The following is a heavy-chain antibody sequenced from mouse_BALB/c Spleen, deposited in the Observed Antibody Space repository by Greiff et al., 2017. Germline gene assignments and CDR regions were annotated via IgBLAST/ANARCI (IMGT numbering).Heavy chain of an antibody. D-gene: IGHD2-3*01. V-gene: IGHV3-2*02. CDR2: ISYSGST. Sequence: EVQLVESGPGLVKPSQSLSLTCTVTGYSITSDYAWNWIRQFPGNKLEWMGYISYSGSTSYNPSLKSRISITRDTSKNQFFLQLNSVTTEDTATYYCARLDGYYVFDYWGQGTTLTVSS. CDR1: GYSITSDYA. CDR3: ARLDGYYVFDY. J-gene: IGHJ2*01.